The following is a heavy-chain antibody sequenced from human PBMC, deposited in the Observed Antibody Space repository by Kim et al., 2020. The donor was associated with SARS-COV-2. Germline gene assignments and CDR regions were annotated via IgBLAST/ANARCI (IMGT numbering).Heavy chain of an antibody. CDR1: GFTFSSYA. CDR2: ISGSGGST. Sequence: GGSLRLSCAASGFTFSSYAMSWVRQAPGKGLEWVSAISGSGGSTYYADSVKGRFTISRDNSKNTLYLQMNSLRAEDTAVYYCAKDQRRMVRGVTQGNWFDPWGQGTLVTVSS. CDR3: AKDQRRMVRGVTQGNWFDP. D-gene: IGHD3-10*01. V-gene: IGHV3-23*01. J-gene: IGHJ5*02.